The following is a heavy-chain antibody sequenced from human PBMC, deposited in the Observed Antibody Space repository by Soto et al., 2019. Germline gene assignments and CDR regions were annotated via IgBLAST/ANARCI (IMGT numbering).Heavy chain of an antibody. CDR2: IIPIFGTA. Sequence: QVQLVQSGAEVKKPGSSVKVSCKASGGTFSSYAISWVRQAPGQGLEWMGGIIPIFGTANYAQKFQGRVTITADESTSTAYMELSRLRSEDTAVYYCARDGINGYNRYYFDYWGQGTLVTVSS. D-gene: IGHD5-12*01. CDR1: GGTFSSYA. CDR3: ARDGINGYNRYYFDY. V-gene: IGHV1-69*01. J-gene: IGHJ4*02.